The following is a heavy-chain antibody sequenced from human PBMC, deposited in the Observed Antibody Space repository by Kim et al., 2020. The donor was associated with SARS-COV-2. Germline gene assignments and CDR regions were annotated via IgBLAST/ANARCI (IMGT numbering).Heavy chain of an antibody. CDR1: GFSFRNYA. Sequence: GGSLRLSCSASGFSFRNYAMHWVRQAPGQGLEYISRISSDGRKTFSSDSVQGRFTVSRDNAKNMLFLQMTSLRPEDTAVYYCVSSGVVSPADYWGQGTLV. CDR2: ISSDGRKT. CDR3: VSSGVVSPADY. J-gene: IGHJ4*02. V-gene: IGHV3-64D*09. D-gene: IGHD3-3*01.